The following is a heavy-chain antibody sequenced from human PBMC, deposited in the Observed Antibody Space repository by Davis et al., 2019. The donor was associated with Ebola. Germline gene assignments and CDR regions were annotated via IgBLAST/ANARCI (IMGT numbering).Heavy chain of an antibody. J-gene: IGHJ6*04. V-gene: IGHV3-30*03. CDR3: ARKGGMDV. Sequence: GGSLRLSCAASGFTFSSYGIHWVRQAPGKGLEWVAVISYDGSNKYYADSVKGRFTISRGNSKNTLYLQMNSLRAEDTAVYYCARKGGMDVWGKGTTVTVSS. CDR1: GFTFSSYG. CDR2: ISYDGSNK.